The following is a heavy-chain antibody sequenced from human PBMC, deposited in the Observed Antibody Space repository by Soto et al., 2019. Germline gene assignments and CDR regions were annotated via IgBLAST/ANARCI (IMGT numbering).Heavy chain of an antibody. V-gene: IGHV1-58*01. CDR1: GFTFTSSA. D-gene: IGHD4-17*01. J-gene: IGHJ5*02. CDR2: IVVVSGNT. Sequence: EASVKVSCKASGFTFTSSAVHWVRQARGQGLERIGWIVVVSGNTNYAQKFQERVTITRDMSTSTAYMELSSLRSEDTAVYYCAVGADDCGDLLIWFEPWGQGTLVTSPQ. CDR3: AVGADDCGDLLIWFEP.